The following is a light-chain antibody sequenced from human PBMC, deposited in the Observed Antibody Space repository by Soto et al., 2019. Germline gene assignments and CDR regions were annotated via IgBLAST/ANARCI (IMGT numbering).Light chain of an antibody. CDR1: QFVASNS. CDR3: QQYGSSPRT. Sequence: LLTQSPVTVSLSPGERATLSCIASQFVASNSLAWYQQKPGQAPRVVIYDASNRATGIPDRFSGSGSGTDFTLTISRLEPEDFAVYYCQQYGSSPRTFGQGTKVDIK. CDR2: DAS. V-gene: IGKV3-20*01. J-gene: IGKJ2*01.